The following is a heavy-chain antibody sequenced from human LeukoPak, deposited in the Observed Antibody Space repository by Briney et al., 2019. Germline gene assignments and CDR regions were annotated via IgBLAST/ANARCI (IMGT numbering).Heavy chain of an antibody. Sequence: ASVKVSCKASGYPFTTYGIHWVRQAPGQGLEWMGWISTYNGDTNYAQKFQGRVVMTTDTSTSTAYVELRSLRSDDTASYYCAREWWGYDVLTGDNWFDPWGQGTLVTVSS. CDR3: AREWWGYDVLTGDNWFDP. CDR1: GYPFTTYG. J-gene: IGHJ5*02. CDR2: ISTYNGDT. D-gene: IGHD3-9*01. V-gene: IGHV1-18*01.